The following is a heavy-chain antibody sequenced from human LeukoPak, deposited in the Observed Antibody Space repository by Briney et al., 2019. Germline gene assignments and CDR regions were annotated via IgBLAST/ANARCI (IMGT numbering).Heavy chain of an antibody. CDR1: GYTFTTYD. D-gene: IGHD6-19*01. CDR2: MNPNSGNT. Sequence: ASVKVSCKASGYTFTTYDINWVRQATGQGLEWMGWMNPNSGNTGYTQKFQGRVTMTRNTSISSAYMELSSLRSEDTAVYYCARGRGSGHKENWFDPWGQGTLVTVSS. V-gene: IGHV1-8*01. CDR3: ARGRGSGHKENWFDP. J-gene: IGHJ5*02.